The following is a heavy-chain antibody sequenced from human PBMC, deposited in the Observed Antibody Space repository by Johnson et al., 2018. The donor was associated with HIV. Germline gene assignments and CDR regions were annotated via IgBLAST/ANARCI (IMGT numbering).Heavy chain of an antibody. J-gene: IGHJ3*02. CDR1: GFTFSSYG. Sequence: QVQLVESGGGVVQPGRSLRLSCAASGFTFSSYGMHWVRQAPGKGLEWVAVISYDGSNKYFADSVKGRFTISRDNSKNTLYLQMNSLRAEDTAVYYCARDGGLISDAFDIWGQGT. CDR3: ARDGGLISDAFDI. V-gene: IGHV3-30*03. CDR2: ISYDGSNK. D-gene: IGHD3-16*01.